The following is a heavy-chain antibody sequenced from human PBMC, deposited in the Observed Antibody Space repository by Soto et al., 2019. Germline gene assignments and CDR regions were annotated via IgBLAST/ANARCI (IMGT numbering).Heavy chain of an antibody. V-gene: IGHV3-48*02. Sequence: GGSLRLSCAASGFTFSSYSMNWVRQAPGKGLEWVSYISSSSSTIYYADSVKGRFTNSRDNAKNSLYLQMNSLRDEDTAVYYCARGGPKYSSHPGFDYWGQGTLVTVSS. CDR1: GFTFSSYS. J-gene: IGHJ4*02. D-gene: IGHD6-6*01. CDR2: ISSSSSTI. CDR3: ARGGPKYSSHPGFDY.